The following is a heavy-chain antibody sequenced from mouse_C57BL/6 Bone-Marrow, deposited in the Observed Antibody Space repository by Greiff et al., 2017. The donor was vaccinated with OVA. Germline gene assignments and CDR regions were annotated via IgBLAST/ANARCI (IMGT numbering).Heavy chain of an antibody. Sequence: QVQLQQPGAELVKPGASVKLSCKASGYTFTSYWMHWVKQRPGRGLEWIGRIDPNSGGTKYNEKFKRKATLTVDKPSSTAYMQLSNLTSEDSTVKYCAVNSSGGPCYVDYWGQGTTLTVSS. CDR1: GYTFTSYW. CDR3: AVNSSGGPCYVDY. V-gene: IGHV1-72*01. J-gene: IGHJ2*01. D-gene: IGHD3-2*02. CDR2: IDPNSGGT.